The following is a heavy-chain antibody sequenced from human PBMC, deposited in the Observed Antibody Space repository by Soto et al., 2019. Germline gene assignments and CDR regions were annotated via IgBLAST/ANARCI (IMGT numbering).Heavy chain of an antibody. Sequence: EVQLVESGGALVQPGGSLRLSCAASGFTVSNNYMSWVRQAPGKGLEWVSLIYSGGTTSYADSVKGRFTISRDSSKNTLNLQMNSLSAEDTAVYYCARNSGSKLGPRTAGEGHWGQGTLVTVSS. D-gene: IGHD7-27*01. CDR3: ARNSGSKLGPRTAGEGH. CDR1: GFTVSNNY. CDR2: IYSGGTT. J-gene: IGHJ4*02. V-gene: IGHV3-66*01.